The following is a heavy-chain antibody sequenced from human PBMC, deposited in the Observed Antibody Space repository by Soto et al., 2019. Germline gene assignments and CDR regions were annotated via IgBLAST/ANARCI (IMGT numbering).Heavy chain of an antibody. V-gene: IGHV1-24*01. J-gene: IGHJ4*02. CDR2: FDPEDGET. Sequence: ASVKVSCKVSGYTLTELSMHWVRQAPGKGLEWMGGFDPEDGETIYAQKLQGRVTMTTDTSTSTAYMELRSLRSDDTAVYYCARDNGFYYDILWDYWGQGTLVTVSS. CDR3: ARDNGFYYDILWDY. CDR1: GYTLTELS. D-gene: IGHD3-9*01.